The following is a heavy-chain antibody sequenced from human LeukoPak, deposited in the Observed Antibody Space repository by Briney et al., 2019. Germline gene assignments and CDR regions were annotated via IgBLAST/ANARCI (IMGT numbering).Heavy chain of an antibody. V-gene: IGHV3-33*01. D-gene: IGHD1-26*01. CDR2: IWYDGSNK. CDR3: ARDTPILGGSYWDY. J-gene: IGHJ4*02. Sequence: PGGSLRLSCAASGFTFSSYGMHWVRQAPGKGLEWVAVIWYDGSNKYYADPVKGRFTISRDNSKNTLYLQMNSLRAEDTAVYYCARDTPILGGSYWDYWGQGTLVTVSS. CDR1: GFTFSSYG.